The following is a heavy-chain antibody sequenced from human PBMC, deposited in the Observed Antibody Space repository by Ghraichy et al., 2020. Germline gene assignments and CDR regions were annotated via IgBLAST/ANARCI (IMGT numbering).Heavy chain of an antibody. J-gene: IGHJ4*02. V-gene: IGHV4-34*01. CDR1: GGSFSGYY. Sequence: ESLNISCAVYGGSFSGYYWSWIRQPPGKGLEWIGEINHSGSTNYNPSLKSRVTISVDTSKNQFSLKLSSVTAADTAVYYCARTAPLLYYYDRGSYFDYWGQGTLVTVSS. CDR3: ARTAPLLYYYDRGSYFDY. D-gene: IGHD3-22*01. CDR2: INHSGST.